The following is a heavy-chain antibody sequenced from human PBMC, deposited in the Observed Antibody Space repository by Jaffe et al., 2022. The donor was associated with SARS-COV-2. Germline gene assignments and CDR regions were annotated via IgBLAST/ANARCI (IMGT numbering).Heavy chain of an antibody. Sequence: QLQLQESGPGLVKPSETLSLTCTVSGGSISSSSYYWGWIRQPPGKGLEWIGSIYYSGSTYYNPSLKSRVTISVDMSKNQFSLKLSSVTAADTAVYYCARQPGSSPPRRTYNWFDPWGQGTLVTVSS. D-gene: IGHD6-6*01. CDR3: ARQPGSSPPRRTYNWFDP. CDR2: IYYSGST. V-gene: IGHV4-39*01. CDR1: GGSISSSSYY. J-gene: IGHJ5*02.